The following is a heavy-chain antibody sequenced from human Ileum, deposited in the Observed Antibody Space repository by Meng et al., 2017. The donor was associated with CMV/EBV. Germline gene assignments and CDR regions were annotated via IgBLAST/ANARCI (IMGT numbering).Heavy chain of an antibody. J-gene: IGHJ4*02. V-gene: IGHV3-33*01. Sequence: GGSLRLSCAASGFTFSNYGMHWVRQAPGKGLEWVAIIWNDGSHKYYADSVKGRFTISRDNAKNSLYLQMNSLRAEDTAVYYCARDRYGDYDFDYWGQGTLVTVSS. CDR3: ARDRYGDYDFDY. D-gene: IGHD4-17*01. CDR2: IWNDGSHK. CDR1: GFTFSNYG.